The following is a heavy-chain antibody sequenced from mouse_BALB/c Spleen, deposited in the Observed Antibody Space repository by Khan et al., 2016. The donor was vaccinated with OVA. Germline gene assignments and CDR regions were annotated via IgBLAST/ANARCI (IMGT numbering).Heavy chain of an antibody. V-gene: IGHV10S3*01. Sequence: EVQLVETGGGLVQPKGSLKLSCAASGFTFNTYAMNWVRQAPGKGLEWVARIRSKSNNYATYYADSVKDRFTISRDDSQSMLYLQMNNLKTEDTAMYYCVRGDGSFDYWGQGTTLTVSS. CDR3: VRGDGSFDY. CDR1: GFTFNTYA. J-gene: IGHJ2*01. D-gene: IGHD1-1*01. CDR2: IRSKSNNYAT.